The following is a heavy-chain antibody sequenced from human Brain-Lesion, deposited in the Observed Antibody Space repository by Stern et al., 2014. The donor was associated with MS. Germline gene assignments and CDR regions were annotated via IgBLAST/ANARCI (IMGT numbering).Heavy chain of an antibody. J-gene: IGHJ4*02. CDR2: IYYPGST. CDR3: AKLWLGELPESPFDY. D-gene: IGHD3-10*01. V-gene: IGHV4-39*01. CDR1: GGSISSSSYY. Sequence: VQLVESGPGLVKPSETLSLTCTVSGGSISSSSYYWGWIRQPQGKGLEWIGSIYYPGSTSYNPSLKSRVTISMDTSQNQFSLKLSSVPAADTAVYFCAKLWLGELPESPFDYWGQGTLVTVSS.